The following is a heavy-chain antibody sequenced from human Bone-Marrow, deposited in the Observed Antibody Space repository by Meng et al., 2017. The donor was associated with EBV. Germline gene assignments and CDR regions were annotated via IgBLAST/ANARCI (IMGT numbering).Heavy chain of an antibody. CDR1: GGPVSSGSYY. J-gene: IGHJ4*02. CDR2: IYYSGST. D-gene: IGHD3-16*02. Sequence: QVQLRESGPGLVKPSETLSLTCTVSGGPVSSGSYYWSWIRQPPGKGLEWIGYIYYSGSTNYNPSLKSRVTISVDTSKNQFSLKLSSVTAADTAVYYCARVGGYDYIWGSYRYAYFDYWGQGTLVTVSS. CDR3: ARVGGYDYIWGSYRYAYFDY. V-gene: IGHV4-61*01.